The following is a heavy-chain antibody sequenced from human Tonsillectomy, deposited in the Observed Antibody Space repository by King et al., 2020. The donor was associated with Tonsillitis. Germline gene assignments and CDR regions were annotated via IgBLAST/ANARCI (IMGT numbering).Heavy chain of an antibody. D-gene: IGHD6-13*01. Sequence: QLVQSGAEVKKPGESLKISCQGSGYNFAAYWIGWVRQMPGKGLEWMGIIFPGDSDTRYSPSFQSQVTISADKSFNTAYLQWSSLKASDTAMYYCARHESISSSYYWFDHWGQGTLVTVSS. V-gene: IGHV5-51*01. CDR3: ARHESISSSYYWFDH. CDR2: IFPGDSDT. J-gene: IGHJ5*02. CDR1: GYNFAAYW.